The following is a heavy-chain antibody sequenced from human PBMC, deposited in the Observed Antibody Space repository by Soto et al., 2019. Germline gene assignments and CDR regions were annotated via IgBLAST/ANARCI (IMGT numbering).Heavy chain of an antibody. V-gene: IGHV1-3*01. CDR3: ASGRDDDSSGVDPLDY. CDR1: GGTFSSYA. CDR2: INAGNGNT. Sequence: ASVKVSCKASGGTFSSYAISWVRQAPGQGLEWMGWINAGNGNTKYSQKFQGRVTITRDTSASTAYMELSSLRSEDTAVYYCASGRDDDSSGVDPLDYWGQGTLVTVSS. D-gene: IGHD3-22*01. J-gene: IGHJ4*02.